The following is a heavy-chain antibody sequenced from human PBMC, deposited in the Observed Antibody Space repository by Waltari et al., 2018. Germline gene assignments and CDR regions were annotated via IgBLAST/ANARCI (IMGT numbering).Heavy chain of an antibody. D-gene: IGHD6-25*01. CDR3: VLYSSEVLGDC. V-gene: IGHV3-74*01. CDR1: GVPFINYW. CDR2: INTYGSIT. J-gene: IGHJ4*02. Sequence: LLVESGGGLVQPGGSLRLSCAASGVPFINYWLHWVRQAPGKGLLSVAHINTYGSITNYADSVKGRFTISRDNAKNTLFLQMNSLRAEDTALYYCVLYSSEVLGDCWGRGTLVTVSS.